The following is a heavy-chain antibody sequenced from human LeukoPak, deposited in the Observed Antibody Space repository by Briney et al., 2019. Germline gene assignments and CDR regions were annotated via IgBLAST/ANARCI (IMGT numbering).Heavy chain of an antibody. D-gene: IGHD3-10*01. J-gene: IGHJ6*03. CDR1: GFTFADYA. CDR2: ISWNSGSI. CDR3: ARASITSTYYHYYMDV. V-gene: IGHV3-9*01. Sequence: GRSLRLSCAASGFTFADYAMHWVRQAPGKGLEWVSGISWNSGSIGYADSVKGRFTISRDNSKNTVYLQMNSLRTEDTAVYYCARASITSTYYHYYMDVWGKGTTVTVSS.